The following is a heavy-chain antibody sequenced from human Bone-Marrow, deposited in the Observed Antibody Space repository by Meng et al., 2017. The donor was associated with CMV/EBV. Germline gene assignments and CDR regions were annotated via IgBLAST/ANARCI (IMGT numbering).Heavy chain of an antibody. CDR2: IYYSGST. Sequence: ESLKISCTVSGGSISSYYWSWIRQPPGKGLEWIGYIYYSGSTNYNPSLKSRVTISVDTSKNQFSLKLSSVTAADTAVYYCARESSSSAYYYYYGMDVWGQGTMVTVSS. D-gene: IGHD6-6*01. V-gene: IGHV4-59*01. J-gene: IGHJ6*02. CDR3: ARESSSSAYYYYYGMDV. CDR1: GGSISSYY.